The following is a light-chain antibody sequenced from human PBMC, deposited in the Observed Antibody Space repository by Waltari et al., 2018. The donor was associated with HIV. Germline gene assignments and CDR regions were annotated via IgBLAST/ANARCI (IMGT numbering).Light chain of an antibody. Sequence: QSALTQPPSASGSPGQSVTISCTGTSSDVGGYNYVSWYQQHPGKAPKLMIYEVSRRPPGVPDRFSGSKSGNTASLTVSGLQAEDEADYYCSSYAGSNGVFGTGTKVTGL. CDR1: SSDVGGYNY. V-gene: IGLV2-8*01. CDR2: EVS. J-gene: IGLJ1*01. CDR3: SSYAGSNGV.